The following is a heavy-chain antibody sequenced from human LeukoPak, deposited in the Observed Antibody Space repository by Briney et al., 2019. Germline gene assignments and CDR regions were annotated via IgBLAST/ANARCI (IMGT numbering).Heavy chain of an antibody. Sequence: ASVKVSCKASGYTFTGYYMHWVRQAPGQGLEWMGWINPNSGGTNYAQKFQGRVTMTRDTSISTAYMELSRLRSDDTAVYYCARVRDYYYYMDVWGKGTTVTVSS. CDR2: INPNSGGT. CDR1: GYTFTGYY. V-gene: IGHV1-2*02. J-gene: IGHJ6*03. CDR3: ARVRDYYYYMDV.